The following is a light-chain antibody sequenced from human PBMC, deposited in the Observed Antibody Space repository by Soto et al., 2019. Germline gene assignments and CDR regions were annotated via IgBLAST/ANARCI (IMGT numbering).Light chain of an antibody. CDR2: DVS. J-gene: IGLJ1*01. Sequence: QSALTQPASVSGSPGQAITISCTGTSSDVGGYNYVSWYQHHPGKAPKLMIFDVSNRPSGVSNRFSGSKSGNTASLTISGLQPETQAYYYCNSYATHNTRQILFGTGTTLTVL. CDR1: SSDVGGYNY. CDR3: NSYATHNTRQIL. V-gene: IGLV2-14*03.